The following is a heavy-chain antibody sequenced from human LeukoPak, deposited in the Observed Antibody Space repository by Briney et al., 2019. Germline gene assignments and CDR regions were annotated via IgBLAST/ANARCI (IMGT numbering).Heavy chain of an antibody. CDR3: ASGSYFIY. Sequence: GGSLRLSCAASGFTFSSYAMHWVRQAPGKGLEWVAVISYDGSNKYYADSVKGRFTISRDNSQNTLYLQMNSLRAEDTAVYYCASGSYFIYWGQGTLVTVSS. D-gene: IGHD1-26*01. V-gene: IGHV3-30*04. CDR1: GFTFSSYA. J-gene: IGHJ4*02. CDR2: ISYDGSNK.